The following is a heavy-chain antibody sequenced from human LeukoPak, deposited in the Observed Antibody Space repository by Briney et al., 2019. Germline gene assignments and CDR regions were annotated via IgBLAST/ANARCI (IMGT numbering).Heavy chain of an antibody. Sequence: SGTLSLTCAVSGGSISNTNWWSWVRPPPGKGLEWIGEIYHSGTTNYNPSFKSRVTMSVDKSKNQFSLKLTSVTAADTAVYYCASGDSYPSPFDYWGQGALVSVSS. CDR2: IYHSGTT. D-gene: IGHD2-21*02. CDR1: GGSISNTNW. V-gene: IGHV4-4*02. J-gene: IGHJ4*02. CDR3: ASGDSYPSPFDY.